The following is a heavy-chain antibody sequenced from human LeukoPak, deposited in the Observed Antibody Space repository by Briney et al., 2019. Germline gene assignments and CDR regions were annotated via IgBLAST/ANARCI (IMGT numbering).Heavy chain of an antibody. CDR3: ARDLIPGYPYYYGMDV. CDR2: ISYDGSNK. CDR1: GFTFSSYA. V-gene: IGHV3-30-3*01. Sequence: GGSLRLSCAASGFTFSSYAMHWVRQAPGKGLGWVAVISYDGSNKYYADSVKGRFTISRDNSKNTLYLQMNSLRAEDTAVYYCARDLIPGYPYYYGMDVWGQGTTVTVSS. J-gene: IGHJ6*02. D-gene: IGHD6-25*01.